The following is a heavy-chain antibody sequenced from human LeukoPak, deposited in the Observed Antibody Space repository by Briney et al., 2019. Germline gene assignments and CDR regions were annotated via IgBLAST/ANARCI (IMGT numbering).Heavy chain of an antibody. CDR3: ARGSRAYSYGYLDP. CDR2: VSYDGSDI. V-gene: IGHV3-30*03. Sequence: PGGSLRLSCAASGFTLSSYAMHWVRQAPGKGLEWVAVVSYDGSDIYYESSVMGRFTISRDNSKNTLHLQMNSLRVEDTAVYYCARGSRAYSYGYLDPWGQGTLVTVSS. D-gene: IGHD5-18*01. J-gene: IGHJ5*02. CDR1: GFTLSSYA.